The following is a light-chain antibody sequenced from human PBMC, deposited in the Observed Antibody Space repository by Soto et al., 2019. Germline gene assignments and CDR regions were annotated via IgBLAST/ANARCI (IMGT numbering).Light chain of an antibody. CDR2: RNN. CDR1: RSNIGRNF. J-gene: IGLJ3*02. CDR3: AAWDDTLDAQV. V-gene: IGLV1-47*01. Sequence: QSLLTQSPSASGTPGHRVTISCSGSRSNIGRNFAYWYQHVPGTAPRLLIQRNNARPSGVPDRFSGSKSGTSVSLAISGLRSGDGATYYCAAWDDTLDAQVFGGGTKLNVL.